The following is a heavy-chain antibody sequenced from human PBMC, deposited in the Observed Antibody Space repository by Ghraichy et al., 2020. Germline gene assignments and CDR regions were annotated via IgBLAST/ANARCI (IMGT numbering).Heavy chain of an antibody. CDR3: AREAADPEIYYFDY. V-gene: IGHV3-33*01. Sequence: GGSLRLSCAASGFTFSSYGMHWVRQAPGKGLEWVAVIWYDGSNKYYADSVKGRFTISRDNSKNTLYLQMNSLRAEDTAVYYCAREAADPEIYYFDYWGQGTLVTVSS. CDR1: GFTFSSYG. D-gene: IGHD6-25*01. J-gene: IGHJ4*02. CDR2: IWYDGSNK.